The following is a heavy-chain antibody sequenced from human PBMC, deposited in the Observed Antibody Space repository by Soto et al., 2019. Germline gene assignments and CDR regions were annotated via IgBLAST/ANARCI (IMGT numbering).Heavy chain of an antibody. CDR1: GFTFSSYA. CDR2: ISGSGGST. J-gene: IGHJ4*02. CDR3: AKPDQVLWFGELDY. D-gene: IGHD3-10*01. Sequence: GGSLRLSCAASGFTFSSYAMSWVRQAPGKGLEWVSAISGSGGSTYYADSVKGRFTISRDNSKNTLYLQMNSLRAEDTAVYYCAKPDQVLWFGELDYWGRGTLVTVSS. V-gene: IGHV3-23*01.